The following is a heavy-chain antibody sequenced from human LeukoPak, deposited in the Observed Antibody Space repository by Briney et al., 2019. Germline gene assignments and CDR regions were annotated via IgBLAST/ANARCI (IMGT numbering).Heavy chain of an antibody. J-gene: IGHJ4*02. V-gene: IGHV3-21*01. D-gene: IGHD3-22*01. CDR3: ARGHFDSSGQSDY. CDR2: ISTSGSYI. CDR1: GFTFSTYS. Sequence: GGSLRLSCAASGFTFSTYSMNWVRQAPGKGLEWVSSISTSGSYIYYADSVKGRFTFSRDNAKNSLYLQMNSLRAEDTAVYYCARGHFDSSGQSDYWGQGTLVTVSS.